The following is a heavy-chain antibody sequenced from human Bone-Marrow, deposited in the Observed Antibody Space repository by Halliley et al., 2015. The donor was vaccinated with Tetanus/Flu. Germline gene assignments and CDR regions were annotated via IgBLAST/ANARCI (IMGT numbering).Heavy chain of an antibody. CDR1: GFTFSTYS. Sequence: SLRLSCAVSGFTFSTYSMTWVRQAPGKGLEWVASISSSSRFMDYADSLRGRFIVSRDNRRGLLFLQMDSLRAEDTAVYYCTRDNEYDSSGYFAYGGQGTLFTVSS. CDR2: ISSSSRFM. D-gene: IGHD3-22*01. V-gene: IGHV3-21*01. J-gene: IGHJ4*01. CDR3: TRDNEYDSSGYFAY.